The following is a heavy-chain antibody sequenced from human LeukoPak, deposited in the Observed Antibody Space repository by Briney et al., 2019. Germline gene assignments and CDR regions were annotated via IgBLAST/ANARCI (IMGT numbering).Heavy chain of an antibody. CDR2: ISYDGRQK. J-gene: IGHJ4*02. CDR1: GFTFSSYW. Sequence: GGSLRLSCAASGFTFSSYWMHWVRQAPGKGLEWVAVISYDGRQKFYGDSVKGRFTISRDNPKNTVYLQMNSLRNDDTAVYYCARVFLERLTSGYFDNWGQGNLVTVSP. V-gene: IGHV3-30-3*01. D-gene: IGHD3-3*01. CDR3: ARVFLERLTSGYFDN.